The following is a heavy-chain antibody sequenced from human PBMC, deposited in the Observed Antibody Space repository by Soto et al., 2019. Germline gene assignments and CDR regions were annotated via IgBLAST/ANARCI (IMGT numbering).Heavy chain of an antibody. D-gene: IGHD2-2*01. V-gene: IGHV1-46*01. J-gene: IGHJ6*02. CDR3: ARDPEYQLLSNYYYGMDV. Sequence: ASVKVSCKAPRDTFTSYYINWVRQAPGQGLEWMGVINPHGGSTAYAQKFKGRVTLTRDTSASTVYMEVSSLRSEDTAVYYRARDPEYQLLSNYYYGMDVWGQGTTVTVSS. CDR2: INPHGGST. CDR1: RDTFTSYY.